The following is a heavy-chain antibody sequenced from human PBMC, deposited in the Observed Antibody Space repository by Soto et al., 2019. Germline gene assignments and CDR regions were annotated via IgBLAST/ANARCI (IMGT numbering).Heavy chain of an antibody. CDR2: IYHSGST. V-gene: IGHV4-30-2*01. CDR3: ASLYGDPAGYYFDY. Sequence: QLQLQESGSGLVKPSQTLSLTCAVSGGSISSGGYSWSWIRQPPGKGLEWIGYIYHSGSTYYNPSLKSLVSISVDRSKNQVSLKLSSVTAADTAVYYCASLYGDPAGYYFDYWGQGTLVTVSS. CDR1: GGSISSGGYS. D-gene: IGHD4-17*01. J-gene: IGHJ4*02.